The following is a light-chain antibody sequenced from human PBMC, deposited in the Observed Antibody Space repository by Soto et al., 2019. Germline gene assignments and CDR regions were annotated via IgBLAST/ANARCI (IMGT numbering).Light chain of an antibody. CDR2: NNN. CDR1: SSNIGSNT. Sequence: QSVLTQPPSASGTPGQRVTISCSGSSSNIGSNTVNWYQQLPGTAPKVLMHNNNQRPSGVPDRFSGSKSGTSASLAISGLQSEDEADYYCASWDERLNSVVFGGGTKLTVL. V-gene: IGLV1-44*01. CDR3: ASWDERLNSVV. J-gene: IGLJ2*01.